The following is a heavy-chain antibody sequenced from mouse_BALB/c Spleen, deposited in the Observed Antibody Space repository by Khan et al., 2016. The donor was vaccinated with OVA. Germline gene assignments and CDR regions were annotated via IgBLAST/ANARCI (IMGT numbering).Heavy chain of an antibody. V-gene: IGHV1S136*01. CDR1: GYTFTNYI. D-gene: IGHD1-1*01. CDR2: INPYNDGS. Sequence: EVQLQESGPELVKPGASVKMSCKASGYTFTNYIIHWVKQKPGQGLEWIGYINPYNDGSKYNEKFKGKATLTADKSSSTASMELSGLTSEEYAVYYCATDYGRSFWFGYWGQGTLVTVSA. J-gene: IGHJ3*01. CDR3: ATDYGRSFWFGY.